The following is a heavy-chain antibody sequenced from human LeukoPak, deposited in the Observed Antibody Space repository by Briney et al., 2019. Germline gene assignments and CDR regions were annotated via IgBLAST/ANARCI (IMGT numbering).Heavy chain of an antibody. CDR1: GFTVSSNY. J-gene: IGHJ6*02. D-gene: IGHD2-21*02. V-gene: IGHV3-66*01. CDR2: IYSGGST. Sequence: GGSLRLSCAASGFTVSSNYMSWVRQAPGKGLEWVSVIYSGGSTYYADSVKGRFTISRDNSKDTLYLQMNSLRAEDTAVYYCARAYCGGDCYLDYGMDVWGQGTTVTVSS. CDR3: ARAYCGGDCYLDYGMDV.